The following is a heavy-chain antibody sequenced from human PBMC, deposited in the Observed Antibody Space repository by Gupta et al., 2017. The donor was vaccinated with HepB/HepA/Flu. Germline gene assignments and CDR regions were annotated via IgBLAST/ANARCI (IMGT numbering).Heavy chain of an antibody. CDR2: VSGSGDTT. CDR1: GLTFSRYT. Sequence: EDPLLESGGGLVHPGGSMRLCCAAPGLTFSRYTMNWVRRAPGKGLAWVAAVSGSGDTTYYADSVKGRFTIPRDNSKDTLSLQMNSLRAEDTAVYYCAKGWDNSYFYYYMDVWSIGTTVTVSS. V-gene: IGHV3-23*01. CDR3: AKGWDNSYFYYYMDV. D-gene: IGHD1/OR15-1a*01. J-gene: IGHJ6*03.